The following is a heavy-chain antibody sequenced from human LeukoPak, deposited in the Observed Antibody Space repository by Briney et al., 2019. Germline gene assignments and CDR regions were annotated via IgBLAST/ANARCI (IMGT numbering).Heavy chain of an antibody. CDR2: ISSSGSTI. CDR3: ARTHSYSALGSPWGA. CDR1: GFTFSTYW. V-gene: IGHV3-48*04. D-gene: IGHD3-10*01. Sequence: GGSLRLSCAASGFTFSTYWMTWVRQAPGKGLEWVSYISSSGSTIYYADSVKGRFTISRDNAKNSLYLQMNSLRAEDTAVYYCARTHSYSALGSPWGAWGQGTLVTVSS. J-gene: IGHJ5*02.